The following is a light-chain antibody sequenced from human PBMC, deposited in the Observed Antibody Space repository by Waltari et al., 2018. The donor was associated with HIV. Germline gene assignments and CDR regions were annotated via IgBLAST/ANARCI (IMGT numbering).Light chain of an antibody. Sequence: EVVLTQSPATSSLSPGERATLSCRASQNIGSYLAWYQQKPGQPPRLLIFDASKRATGCPARFGGSGSGTDFTLTIGRLEAEDFAVYYCQHRSTWGYTFGQGTKLDI. V-gene: IGKV3-11*01. CDR1: QNIGSY. CDR2: DAS. J-gene: IGKJ2*01. CDR3: QHRSTWGYT.